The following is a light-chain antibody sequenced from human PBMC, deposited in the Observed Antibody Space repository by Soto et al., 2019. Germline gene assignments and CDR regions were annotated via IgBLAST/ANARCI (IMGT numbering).Light chain of an antibody. CDR1: QSLVHSDGIAY. V-gene: IGKV2-30*02. Sequence: DVVMTQSPLSLPVTLGQPASISCRSNQSLVHSDGIAYFSWFQQRPGRSPRRLIYKVSNRDSGVPARFSGSGSGTDFALKISRVEDEDVGVYYCMQGTHWQITLGQGTRLEI. CDR2: KVS. J-gene: IGKJ5*01. CDR3: MQGTHWQIT.